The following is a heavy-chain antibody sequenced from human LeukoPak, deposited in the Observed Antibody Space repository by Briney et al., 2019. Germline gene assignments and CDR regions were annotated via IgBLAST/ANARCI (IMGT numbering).Heavy chain of an antibody. V-gene: IGHV4-4*07. Sequence: KPSETLSLTCTVSGDSISSYSWSWIRQPAGKGLEWIGRFYTSGSTNYNPSLKSRVTISVDTSKNQFSLKLSSVTAADTAVYYCAREIIAAHNWFDPWGQGTLVTVSS. D-gene: IGHD6-6*01. CDR3: AREIIAAHNWFDP. J-gene: IGHJ5*02. CDR2: FYTSGST. CDR1: GDSISSYS.